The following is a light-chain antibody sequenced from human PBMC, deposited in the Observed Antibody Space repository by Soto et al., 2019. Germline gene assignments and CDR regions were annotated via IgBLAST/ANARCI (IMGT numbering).Light chain of an antibody. CDR1: SSDVGRYNY. CDR2: EVN. V-gene: IGLV2-8*01. CDR3: SSYTGSNICV. Sequence: QSVLTQPPSASGSPGQSVTISCTGTSSDVGRYNYVSWYQQHPGKAPKLLIYEVNKRPSGVPDRFSGSKSGNTASLTVSGLQAEDEADYYCSSYTGSNICVFGTGTKVTVL. J-gene: IGLJ1*01.